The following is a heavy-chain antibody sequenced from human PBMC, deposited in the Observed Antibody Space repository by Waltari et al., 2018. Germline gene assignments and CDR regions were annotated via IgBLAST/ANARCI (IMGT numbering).Heavy chain of an antibody. Sequence: QVQLVQSGAEVKKTGSSVKVACKASGGTFSSSAFSWVRQVPGQGLEWMGRIIPMYDLADYAQKFQGRVSITADKSSTTAYLALSSLNSEDTAVYFCAREEEEHDGSGYMLKYWGQGTLVTVSS. CDR3: AREEEEHDGSGYMLKY. J-gene: IGHJ4*02. V-gene: IGHV1-69*04. CDR2: IIPMYDLA. CDR1: GGTFSSSA. D-gene: IGHD3-22*01.